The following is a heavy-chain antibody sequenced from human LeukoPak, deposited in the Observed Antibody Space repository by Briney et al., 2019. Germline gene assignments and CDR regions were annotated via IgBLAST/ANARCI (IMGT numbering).Heavy chain of an antibody. D-gene: IGHD3-22*01. CDR2: IYYSGST. J-gene: IGHJ3*02. CDR1: GGSITSYY. V-gene: IGHV4-59*01. Sequence: SETLSLTCTVSGGSITSYYWSWIRQPPGKGLEWIGSIYYSGSTNYNPSLKSRVTISVDTSKNQFSLKLSSVTAADTAVYYCARGTVDSSGYYHDAFDIWGQGTMVTVSS. CDR3: ARGTVDSSGYYHDAFDI.